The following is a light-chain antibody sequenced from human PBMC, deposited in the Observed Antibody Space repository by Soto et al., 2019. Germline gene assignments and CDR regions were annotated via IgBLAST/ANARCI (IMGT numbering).Light chain of an antibody. CDR1: SSDVGTYKL. CDR2: EDT. Sequence: QSVLTQPASLSGSPGQSITISCTGTSSDVGTYKLVSWYQHHPGKAPKLMIYEDTKRPSGVSNRFSGSKSGNTASLTISGLQAEDEAEYYCCSYAGSSTFVFGTGTKLTVL. V-gene: IGLV2-23*02. J-gene: IGLJ1*01. CDR3: CSYAGSSTFV.